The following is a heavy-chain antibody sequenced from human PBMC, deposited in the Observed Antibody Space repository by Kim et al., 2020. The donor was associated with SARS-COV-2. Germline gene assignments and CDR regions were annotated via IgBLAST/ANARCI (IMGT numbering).Heavy chain of an antibody. V-gene: IGHV3-21*06. J-gene: IGHJ6*02. CDR2: GGDYI. Sequence: GGDYIFYADSVKGRFTISRDNANNSLFLQMNNLRVEDTALYYCAREDVWGQGTTVTVSS. CDR3: AREDV.